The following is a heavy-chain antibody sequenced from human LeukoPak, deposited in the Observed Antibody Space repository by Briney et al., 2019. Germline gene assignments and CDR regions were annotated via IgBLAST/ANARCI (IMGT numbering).Heavy chain of an antibody. D-gene: IGHD2-21*01. J-gene: IGHJ2*01. CDR2: ISNDGSII. CDR3: AKDGPYCGGITCYFRYFDL. CDR1: GFMFSDYG. Sequence: GGSLRLSCAASGFMFSDYGMHWVRQAPGKGLEWVAVISNDGSIIYYADSVKGRFTISRDNSKNTLHLQMNSLTPDDTAVYYCAKDGPYCGGITCYFRYFDLWGRGTLVTVSS. V-gene: IGHV3-30*18.